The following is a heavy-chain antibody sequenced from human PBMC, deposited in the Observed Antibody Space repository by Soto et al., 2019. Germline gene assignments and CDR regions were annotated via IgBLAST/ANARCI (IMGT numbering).Heavy chain of an antibody. Sequence: ASVKVSCKASGYTFISYYMHWVRQAPGQGLEWMGIINPSANSINYEQKFQGRVTMTRDTSTSTVYMELSSLRSDDTAVYFCARAYQLAIFGVVPAHFAYGMDVWGQGTTVTVSS. CDR2: INPSANSI. D-gene: IGHD3-3*01. J-gene: IGHJ6*02. CDR3: ARAYQLAIFGVVPAHFAYGMDV. V-gene: IGHV1-46*01. CDR1: GYTFISYY.